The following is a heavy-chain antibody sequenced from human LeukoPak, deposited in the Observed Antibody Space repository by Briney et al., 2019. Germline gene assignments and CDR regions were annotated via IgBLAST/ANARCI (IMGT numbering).Heavy chain of an antibody. D-gene: IGHD5-12*01. J-gene: IGHJ5*02. Sequence: GGSLRLSCAASRFIFSNYYMSWIRQTPGKGLEWIANIGTDGSSENYADSAKGRFTISRDNARNSLFLQMSSLRVEDTAVYFCTRAGTYSGYKVFDTWGQGTLVTVAS. V-gene: IGHV3-11*01. CDR1: RFIFSNYY. CDR3: TRAGTYSGYKVFDT. CDR2: IGTDGSSE.